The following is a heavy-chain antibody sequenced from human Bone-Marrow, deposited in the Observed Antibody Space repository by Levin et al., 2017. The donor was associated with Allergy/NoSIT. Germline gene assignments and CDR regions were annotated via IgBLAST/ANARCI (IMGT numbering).Heavy chain of an antibody. CDR1: GFTFSSYG. CDR3: ARPTYGSGSFLIDH. CDR2: IWNDGSYK. V-gene: IGHV3-33*01. Sequence: GGSLRLSCEASGFTFSSYGMHWVRQAPGKGLEWVAVIWNDGSYKYYKDSVKGRFTVSRDNSKNTLYLEMNSLRAEDTAVYYCARPTYGSGSFLIDHWGQGTLVTVSS. J-gene: IGHJ4*02. D-gene: IGHD3-10*01.